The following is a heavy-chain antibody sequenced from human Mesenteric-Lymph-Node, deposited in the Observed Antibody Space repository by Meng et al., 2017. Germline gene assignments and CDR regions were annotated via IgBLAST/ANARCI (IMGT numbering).Heavy chain of an antibody. V-gene: IGHV1-2*06. J-gene: IGHJ4*02. Sequence: VHAVAEVKRPVSCVKVSCKASGGTFSIIAISWVRQAPGQGLEWVGRINPNSGGTNYAQKFQGRVTMTRDTSISTAYMELSRLRSDDTAVYYCARYDYGDSWGQGTLVTVSS. CDR2: INPNSGGT. CDR3: ARYDYGDS. CDR1: GGTFSIIA.